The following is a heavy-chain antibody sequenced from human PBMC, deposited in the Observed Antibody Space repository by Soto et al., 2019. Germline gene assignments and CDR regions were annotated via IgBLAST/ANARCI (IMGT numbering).Heavy chain of an antibody. D-gene: IGHD1-1*01. CDR2: IKSKTDGGAT. CDR1: GFTFSGAW. V-gene: IGHV3-15*07. J-gene: IGHJ4*02. CDR3: TTGRYPII. Sequence: EVQLVESGGGLVKPGGSLRLSCEASGFTFSGAWMNWVRQAPGKGLEWVGRIKSKTDGGATDYAAPVRDSFTISRDNSKNTVYLQMNSLKTEDTAIYYCTTGRYPIIWGRGTLVSVSS.